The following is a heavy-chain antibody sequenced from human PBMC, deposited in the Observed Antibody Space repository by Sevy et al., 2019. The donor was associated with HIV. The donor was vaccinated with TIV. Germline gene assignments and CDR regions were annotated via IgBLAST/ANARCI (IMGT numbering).Heavy chain of an antibody. CDR1: GFTFSSYW. V-gene: IGHV3-7*01. J-gene: IGHJ6*02. CDR2: IKQDGGEK. CDR3: ASGGVQIREYGMDV. D-gene: IGHD2-15*01. Sequence: GGSLRLSCAASGFTFSSYWMSWVRQAPGKGLEWVANIKQDGGEKYSVDSVKGRFTISRDNAKNSLYLQMNSLRAEDTAVYYCASGGVQIREYGMDVWGQGTTVTVSS.